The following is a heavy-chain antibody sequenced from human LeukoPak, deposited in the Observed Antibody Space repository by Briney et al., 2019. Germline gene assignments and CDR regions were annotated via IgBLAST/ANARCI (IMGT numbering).Heavy chain of an antibody. D-gene: IGHD1-26*01. J-gene: IGHJ4*02. CDR3: ASSIVGAAFDY. V-gene: IGHV3-43D*03. CDR1: GFTFDDYA. CDR2: ISWDGGST. Sequence: GGSLRLSCAASGFTFDDYAMHWVRHAPGKGLEWVSLISWDGGSTYYADSVKGRFTISRDNSKNSLYLQMNSLRAEDTALYYCASSIVGAAFDYWGQGTLVAVSS.